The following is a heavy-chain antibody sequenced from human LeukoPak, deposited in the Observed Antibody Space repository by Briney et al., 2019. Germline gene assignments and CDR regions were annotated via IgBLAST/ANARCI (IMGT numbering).Heavy chain of an antibody. CDR1: GFTFSSYS. CDR2: ISSSSSYI. CDR3: ARALDITMVRGVFDY. J-gene: IGHJ4*02. V-gene: IGHV3-21*01. D-gene: IGHD3-10*01. Sequence: MSGGSLRLSCAASGFTFSSYSMNWVRQAPGKGLEWVSSISSSSSYIYYADSVKGRFTISRDNAKNSLYLQMNSLRAEDTAVYYCARALDITMVRGVFDYWGQGTLVTVSS.